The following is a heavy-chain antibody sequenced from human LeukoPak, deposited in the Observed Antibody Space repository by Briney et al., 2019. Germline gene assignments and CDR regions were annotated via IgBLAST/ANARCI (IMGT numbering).Heavy chain of an antibody. CDR3: AREYNSPNRFGY. D-gene: IGHD1-20*01. J-gene: IGHJ4*02. CDR1: TFTFSSST. Sequence: ESGGSLRLSCAASTFTFSSSTMNWVRQAPGKGLEWVSSISSSSSYITYADSVKGRFTISRDNAKNSLYLQMNSLRAEDTAVYYCAREYNSPNRFGYWGQGTLVTVSS. CDR2: ISSSSSYI. V-gene: IGHV3-21*01.